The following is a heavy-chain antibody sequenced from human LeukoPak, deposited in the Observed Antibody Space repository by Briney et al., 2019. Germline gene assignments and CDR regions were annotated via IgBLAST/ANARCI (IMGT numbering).Heavy chain of an antibody. CDR3: VPGFLGTAMVTTLRDY. Sequence: GASVKVSCKASGYTFSNYYIHWVRQAPGQGLEWMGWINPNSGGTNFAQKFQGRVTMTGDTSISTAYMEMSRVTSDDTAVYYCVPGFLGTAMVTTLRDYWGQGTLVTVST. J-gene: IGHJ4*02. CDR2: INPNSGGT. D-gene: IGHD5-18*01. V-gene: IGHV1-2*02. CDR1: GYTFSNYY.